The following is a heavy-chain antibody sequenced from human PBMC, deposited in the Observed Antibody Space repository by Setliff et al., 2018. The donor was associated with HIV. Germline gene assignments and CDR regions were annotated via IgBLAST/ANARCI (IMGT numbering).Heavy chain of an antibody. Sequence: PSETLSLTCTVSGGSTSSGSSYWSWIRQPAVKGLEWIGHIYTSGNTNYNPSLKSRVTISIDTSKNQFSLKLTSVTAADTAVYSCAREDALTQQFDSWGQGTLVTVSS. J-gene: IGHJ4*02. V-gene: IGHV4-61*09. CDR1: GGSTSSGSSY. CDR2: IYTSGNT. D-gene: IGHD6-13*01. CDR3: AREDALTQQFDS.